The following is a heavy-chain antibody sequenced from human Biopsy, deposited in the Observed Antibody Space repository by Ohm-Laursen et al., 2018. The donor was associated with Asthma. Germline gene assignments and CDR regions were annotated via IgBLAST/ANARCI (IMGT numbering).Heavy chain of an antibody. Sequence: SETPSLTCAVYPGSFSGFFWTWIRQSPGKGLEWIGETNERGVTNNNPSLKSRVIISIDTYWNRVSLKLTSVTAADTAVYYCARGPELDVWGQGTTVTVSS. CDR2: TNERGVT. J-gene: IGHJ6*02. CDR1: PGSFSGFF. CDR3: ARGPELDV. V-gene: IGHV4-34*01.